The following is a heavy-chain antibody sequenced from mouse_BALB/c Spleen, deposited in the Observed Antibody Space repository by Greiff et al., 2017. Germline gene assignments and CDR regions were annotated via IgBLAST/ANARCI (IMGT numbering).Heavy chain of an antibody. Sequence: EVKLVESGPGLVKPSQSLSLTCTVTGYSITSDYAWNWIRQFPGNKLEWMGYISYSGSTSYNPSLKSRISITRDTSKNQFFLQLNSVTTEDTATYYCARGSSGYVAWFAYWGQGTLVTVSA. CDR1: GYSITSDYA. V-gene: IGHV3-2*02. J-gene: IGHJ3*01. CDR2: ISYSGST. D-gene: IGHD3-1*01. CDR3: ARGSSGYVAWFAY.